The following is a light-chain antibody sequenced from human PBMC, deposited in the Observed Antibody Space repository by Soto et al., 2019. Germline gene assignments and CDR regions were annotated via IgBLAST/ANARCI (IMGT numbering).Light chain of an antibody. V-gene: IGKV1-27*01. CDR3: QKYKGAPFT. CDR2: AAS. CDR1: QGIINS. J-gene: IGKJ3*01. Sequence: DIQLTQSPSSMSASVGDRVTITYRASQGIINSLAWYQQKPVKVPKLLIYAASTLQSRVPSRFSGGGSGTDFTLTSSSLQPEDVATYYCQKYKGAPFTFGTGTKVYIK.